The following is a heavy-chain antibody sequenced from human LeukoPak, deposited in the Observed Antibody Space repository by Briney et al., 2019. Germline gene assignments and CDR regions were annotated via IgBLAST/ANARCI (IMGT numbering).Heavy chain of an antibody. CDR3: AKAGRGGAITMVRGVKGDYYYMDV. D-gene: IGHD3-10*01. CDR2: ISGSGGRT. Sequence: GGTLRLSCAASVFTFSTYGMSWVRQAPGKGLEWVSAISGSGGRTYYAYSVKGRFTISRDNSKNTLHLQMNSLRAEDTAVYYCAKAGRGGAITMVRGVKGDYYYMDVWGKGTTVTISS. CDR1: VFTFSTYG. V-gene: IGHV3-23*01. J-gene: IGHJ6*03.